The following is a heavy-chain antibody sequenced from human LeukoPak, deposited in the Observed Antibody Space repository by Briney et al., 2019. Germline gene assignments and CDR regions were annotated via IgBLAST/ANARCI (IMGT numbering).Heavy chain of an antibody. CDR1: GFTFSNAW. V-gene: IGHV3-15*01. D-gene: IGHD3-10*01. J-gene: IGHJ5*02. CDR3: AKDLEGDMVRGGGNWFDP. Sequence: GGSLRLSCAASGFTFSNAWMSWVRQAPGKGLEWVGRIKSKTDGGTTDYAAPVKGRFTISRDDSKNTLHLQMNSLKTEDTAVYYCAKDLEGDMVRGGGNWFDPWGQGTLVTVSS. CDR2: IKSKTDGGTT.